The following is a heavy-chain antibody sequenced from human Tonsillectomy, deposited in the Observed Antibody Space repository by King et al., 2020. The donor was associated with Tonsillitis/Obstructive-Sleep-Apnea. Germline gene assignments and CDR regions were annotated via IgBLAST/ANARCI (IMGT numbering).Heavy chain of an antibody. J-gene: IGHJ4*02. Sequence: EVQLVESGGGLVKPGGSLRLSCAASGFTFSSYSMNWVRQAPGKGLEWVSSISSSSSYIYYADSVKGRFTISRDNAKNSLYLQMNSLRAEDTAVYYCARDGPRVITFGGVIVSIDYWGQGTLVTVSS. CDR3: ARDGPRVITFGGVIVSIDY. CDR2: ISSSSSYI. V-gene: IGHV3-21*01. CDR1: GFTFSSYS. D-gene: IGHD3-16*02.